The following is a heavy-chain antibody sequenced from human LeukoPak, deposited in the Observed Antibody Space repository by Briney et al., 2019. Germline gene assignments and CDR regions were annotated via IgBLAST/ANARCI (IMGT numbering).Heavy chain of an antibody. CDR2: ISAYNGNT. D-gene: IGHD4-11*01. V-gene: IGHV1-18*01. CDR3: ARACTDYSNFPYYYYYYMDV. CDR1: GYTFTSYG. J-gene: IGHJ6*03. Sequence: WASVKVSCKASGYTFTSYGISWVRQAPGQGLEWMGWISAYNGNTNYAQKLQGRVTMTTDTSTSTAYMKLRSLRSDDTAVYYCARACTDYSNFPYYYYYYMDVWGKGTTVTVSS.